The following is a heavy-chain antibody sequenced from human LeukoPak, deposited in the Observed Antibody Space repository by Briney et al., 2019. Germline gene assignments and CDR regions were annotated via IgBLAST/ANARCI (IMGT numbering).Heavy chain of an antibody. CDR3: ARGPFWTIAARPVDH. Sequence: PSETLSLTCAVYGGSFSGYYWSWIRQPPGKGLEWIGEINDRGSINHNPSLKSRVIMLLDTSKNQFSLKLSSVTAADTAVYYCARGPFWTIAARPVDHWGQGTLVTVSS. J-gene: IGHJ4*02. CDR2: INDRGSI. D-gene: IGHD6-6*01. V-gene: IGHV4-34*01. CDR1: GGSFSGYY.